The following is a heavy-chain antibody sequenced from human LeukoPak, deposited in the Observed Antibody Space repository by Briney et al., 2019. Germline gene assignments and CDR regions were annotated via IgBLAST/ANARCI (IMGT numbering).Heavy chain of an antibody. D-gene: IGHD6-19*01. V-gene: IGHV4-34*01. Sequence: SETLSLTCALYGGSFSGYYWTWIRQPPGKGLEWIGEINHSGSTNYNPSLKSRVTISVDTSKNQFSLKLSSVTAADTAVYYCARVSSGWYPVDYWGQGTLVTVSS. CDR3: ARVSSGWYPVDY. CDR2: INHSGST. CDR1: GGSFSGYY. J-gene: IGHJ4*02.